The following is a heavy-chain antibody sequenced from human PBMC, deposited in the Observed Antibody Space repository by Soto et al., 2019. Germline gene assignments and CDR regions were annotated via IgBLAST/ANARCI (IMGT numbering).Heavy chain of an antibody. Sequence: PSETLSLTCAVYGGSFSGYYWSWIRQPPGKGLEWIGEINHSGSTNYNPSLKSRVTISVDTSKNQFSLKLSSVTAADTAVYYCASGKRGCGTRGISINWFDPLGQGTLFTVSS. CDR3: ASGKRGCGTRGISINWFDP. V-gene: IGHV4-34*01. CDR1: GGSFSGYY. J-gene: IGHJ5*02. CDR2: INHSGST. D-gene: IGHD3-3*02.